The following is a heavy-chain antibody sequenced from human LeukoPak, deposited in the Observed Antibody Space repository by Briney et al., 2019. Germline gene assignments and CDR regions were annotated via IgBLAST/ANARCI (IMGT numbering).Heavy chain of an antibody. CDR1: GYTFTGYY. CDR3: ARVETGTHFDY. V-gene: IGHV1-2*06. D-gene: IGHD1/OR15-1a*01. CDR2: INPNSGGT. J-gene: IGHJ4*02. Sequence: ASVKVSCKASGYTFTGYYMHWVRQAPGQGPEWMGRINPNSGGTNYAQKFQGRVTMTRDTSISTAYMELSRLRSDDTAVYYCARVETGTHFDYWGQGTLVTVSS.